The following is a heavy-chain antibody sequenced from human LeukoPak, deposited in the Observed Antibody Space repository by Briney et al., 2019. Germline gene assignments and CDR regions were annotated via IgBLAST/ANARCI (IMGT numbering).Heavy chain of an antibody. CDR2: INGRGSST. Sequence: GGSLRLSCAASEFSFSRYAIIWVRQAPGKGLEWVSFINGRGSSTYYGDSVKGRSTISRDNSRNTLYLQMNSLRVEDTAVYYCAYSTKNYDYAMDVWGQGTTVTVSS. V-gene: IGHV3-23*01. CDR3: AYSTKNYDYAMDV. D-gene: IGHD2/OR15-2a*01. J-gene: IGHJ6*02. CDR1: EFSFSRYA.